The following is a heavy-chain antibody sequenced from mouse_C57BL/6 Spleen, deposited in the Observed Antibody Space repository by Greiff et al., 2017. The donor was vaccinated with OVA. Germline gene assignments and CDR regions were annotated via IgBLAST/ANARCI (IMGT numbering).Heavy chain of an antibody. CDR1: GYAFSSYW. V-gene: IGHV1-80*01. CDR3: AKTGTLGYYFDY. CDR2: IYPGDGDT. D-gene: IGHD4-1*01. J-gene: IGHJ2*01. Sequence: VQLQQSGAELVKPGASVKISCKASGYAFSSYWMNWVKQRPGKGLAWIGQIYPGDGDTNYNGKFKGKATLTADKSSSTAYMQLSSLTSEDSAVYFCAKTGTLGYYFDYWGQGTTLTVSS.